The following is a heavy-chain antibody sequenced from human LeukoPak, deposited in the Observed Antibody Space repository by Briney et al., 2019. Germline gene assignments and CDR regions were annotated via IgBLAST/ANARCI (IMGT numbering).Heavy chain of an antibody. CDR3: ARGVVIAPQTFDY. Sequence: PSETLSLTCAVSGGSISSNSYYWGWIRQPPGKGLEWIGYIYYSGSTNYNPSLKSRVTISVDTSKNQFSLKLSSVTAADTAVYYCARGVVIAPQTFDYWGQGTLVTVSS. V-gene: IGHV4-61*05. CDR2: IYYSGST. CDR1: GGSISSNSYY. J-gene: IGHJ4*02. D-gene: IGHD2-21*01.